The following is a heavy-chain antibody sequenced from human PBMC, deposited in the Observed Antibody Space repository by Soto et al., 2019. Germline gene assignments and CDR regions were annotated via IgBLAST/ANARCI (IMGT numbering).Heavy chain of an antibody. CDR3: ARVGYCISTSCYSRSGFDY. V-gene: IGHV1-69*01. CDR1: GDTFNSYA. Sequence: GASAEVCCKASGDTFNSYAISWVRQAPGQGLEWMGGIIPIFGTANYAQKFQGRVTITADESTGTAYMELSSLRSEDTAVYYCARVGYCISTSCYSRSGFDYWGQGTLVTVSS. D-gene: IGHD2-2*01. J-gene: IGHJ4*02. CDR2: IIPIFGTA.